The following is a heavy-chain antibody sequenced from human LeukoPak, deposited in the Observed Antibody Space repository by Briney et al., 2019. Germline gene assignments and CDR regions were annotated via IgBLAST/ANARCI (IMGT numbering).Heavy chain of an antibody. CDR3: ARHDEECPGEYCFLLSFDY. Sequence: SETLSLTCTVSGGSINNFYWSWIRQSPGKGLEWIGYVHSSGRTDYNPSLRSRVSMSADTSKSQLSLRLTSVTAADTAVYFCARHDEECPGEYCFLLSFDYWGPGSLVTVPS. CDR2: VHSSGRT. J-gene: IGHJ4*01. D-gene: IGHD2-8*02. V-gene: IGHV4-59*08. CDR1: GGSINNFY.